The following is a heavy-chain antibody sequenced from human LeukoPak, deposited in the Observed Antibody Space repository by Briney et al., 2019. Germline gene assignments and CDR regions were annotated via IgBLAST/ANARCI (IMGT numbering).Heavy chain of an antibody. D-gene: IGHD3-3*01. CDR2: MNPNSGNT. J-gene: IGHJ4*02. CDR1: GYTFTSYD. Sequence: ASVKVSCKASGYTFTSYDINWVRQATGQGREWMGWMNPNSGNTGYAQKFQGRVTITRNTSISTAYMELSSLRSEDTAVYYCARGGYDFWSGPPDYWGQGTLVTVSS. CDR3: ARGGYDFWSGPPDY. V-gene: IGHV1-8*03.